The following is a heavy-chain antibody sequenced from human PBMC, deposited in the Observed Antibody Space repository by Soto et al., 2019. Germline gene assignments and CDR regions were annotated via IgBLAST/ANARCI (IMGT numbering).Heavy chain of an antibody. CDR3: ARVDTAMVNHDY. J-gene: IGHJ4*02. V-gene: IGHV4-59*01. D-gene: IGHD5-18*01. CDR1: GGSISSYY. CDR2: IYYSGST. Sequence: PSETLSLTCTVSGGSISSYYWSWIRQPPGKGLEWIGYIYYSGSTNYNPSLKSRVTISVDTSKNQFSLKLSSVTAADTAVYYCARVDTAMVNHDYWGQGTLVTVSS.